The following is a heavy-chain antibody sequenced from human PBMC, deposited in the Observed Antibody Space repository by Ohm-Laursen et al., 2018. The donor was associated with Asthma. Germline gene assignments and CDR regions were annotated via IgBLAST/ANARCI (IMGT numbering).Heavy chain of an antibody. CDR1: GDSISSGNNY. D-gene: IGHD1-14*01. V-gene: IGHV4-30-4*01. CDR3: ARERTWYKMDYFDY. CDR2: IYHSVST. Sequence: TLSLTCSVSGDSISSGNNYWSWIRQPPGKGLEWIGYIYHSVSTYYSPSLKSRVTISGDTSKNQFSLKLSFVTAADTAVYYCARERTWYKMDYFDYWGQGILVIVSS. J-gene: IGHJ4*02.